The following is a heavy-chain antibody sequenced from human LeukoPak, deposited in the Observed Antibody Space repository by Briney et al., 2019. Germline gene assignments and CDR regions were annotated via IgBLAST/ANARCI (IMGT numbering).Heavy chain of an antibody. CDR1: GFNLGFSW. D-gene: IGHD5-18*01. Sequence: QTGGSLRLSCDASGFNLGFSWMAWARQAPGKGLEWVANIKPDGSEKHYVDSVQGRFTISRDNAKNSLYLQMNSLRAEDTAVYYCARDPNSGYSYSDYWGQGTLVTVSS. J-gene: IGHJ4*02. CDR3: ARDPNSGYSYSDY. V-gene: IGHV3-7*01. CDR2: IKPDGSEK.